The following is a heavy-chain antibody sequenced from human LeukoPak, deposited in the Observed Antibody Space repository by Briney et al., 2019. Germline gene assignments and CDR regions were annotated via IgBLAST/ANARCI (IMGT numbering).Heavy chain of an antibody. J-gene: IGHJ4*02. CDR3: ARDTSWYLDY. Sequence: GGSLRLSCAASGFTFSSYSMNWVCQAPGKGLEWVANIKQDGSEKYYVDSVKGRFTISRDNAKNSLYLQMNSLRAEDTAVYYCARDTSWYLDYWGQGTLVTVSS. V-gene: IGHV3-7*01. D-gene: IGHD2-2*01. CDR2: IKQDGSEK. CDR1: GFTFSSYS.